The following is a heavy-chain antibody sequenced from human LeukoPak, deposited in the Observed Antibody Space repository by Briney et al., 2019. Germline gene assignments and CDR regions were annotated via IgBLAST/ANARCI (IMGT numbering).Heavy chain of an antibody. J-gene: IGHJ4*02. Sequence: ASVKVSCKASGYTFTSYGISWVRQAPGQGLEWMGWINAYNGNTTYAQKLQGRVTMTIDTSASTAYMEMRSLRSDDTAVYYCARVADCRGGSCYAPGIDYWGQGTLVTVSS. D-gene: IGHD2-15*01. CDR2: INAYNGNT. V-gene: IGHV1-18*01. CDR1: GYTFTSYG. CDR3: ARVADCRGGSCYAPGIDY.